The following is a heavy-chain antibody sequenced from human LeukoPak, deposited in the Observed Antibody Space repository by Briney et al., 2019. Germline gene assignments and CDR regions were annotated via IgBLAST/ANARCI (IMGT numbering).Heavy chain of an antibody. Sequence: SETLSLTCTVSGGSISSYYWSWLRQPPGKGREGIGYIYYSGSTNYTPSLKSRVTISVDTSKNQFSLKLSSVTAADAAVYYCARGLAPYGGFDYWGQGTLVTVSS. V-gene: IGHV4-59*01. CDR2: IYYSGST. CDR3: ARGLAPYGGFDY. D-gene: IGHD2-21*01. CDR1: GGSISSYY. J-gene: IGHJ4*02.